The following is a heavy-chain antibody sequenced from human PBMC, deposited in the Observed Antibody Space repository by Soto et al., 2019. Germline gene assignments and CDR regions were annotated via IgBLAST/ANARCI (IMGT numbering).Heavy chain of an antibody. CDR2: IDNSGST. D-gene: IGHD3-3*01. CDR1: AGSISNYF. V-gene: IGHV4-4*07. J-gene: IGHJ4*02. CDR3: ARGGQDFWSGPFDY. Sequence: SETLSLTCTVSAGSISNYFCNWIRQPAGKGLEWIGRIDNSGSTNYNPSLKSRVTMSSDTSRNQFSPKLNSVTAADTAVYYCARGGQDFWSGPFDYWGQGALVTVSS.